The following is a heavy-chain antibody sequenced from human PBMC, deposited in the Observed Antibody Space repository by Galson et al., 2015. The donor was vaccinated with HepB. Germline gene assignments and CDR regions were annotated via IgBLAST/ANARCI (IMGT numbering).Heavy chain of an antibody. D-gene: IGHD6-6*01. CDR1: GGSISSYY. J-gene: IGHJ4*02. Sequence: ETLSLTCTVSGGSISSYYWSWIRQPPGKGLEWIGYIYYSGSTNYNPSLKSRVTISVDTSKNQFSLKLSSVTAADTAVYYCARLGQLATNYYFDYWGQGTLVTVSS. CDR3: ARLGQLATNYYFDY. V-gene: IGHV4-59*01. CDR2: IYYSGST.